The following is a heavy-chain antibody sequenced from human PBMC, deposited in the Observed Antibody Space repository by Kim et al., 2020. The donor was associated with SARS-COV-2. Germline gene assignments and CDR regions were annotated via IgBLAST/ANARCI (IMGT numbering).Heavy chain of an antibody. CDR3: AKTDSNYYYGMDV. CDR1: GFTFDDYT. V-gene: IGHV3-43*01. J-gene: IGHJ6*02. CDR2: ISWDGGST. D-gene: IGHD4-4*01. Sequence: GGSLRLSCAASGFTFDDYTMHWVRQAPGKGLEWVSLISWDGGSTYYADSVKGRFTISRDNSKNSLYLQMNSLRTEDTALYYCAKTDSNYYYGMDVWGQGTTVTVSS.